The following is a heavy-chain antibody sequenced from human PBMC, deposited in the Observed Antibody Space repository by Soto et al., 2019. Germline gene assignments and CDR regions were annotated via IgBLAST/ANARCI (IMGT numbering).Heavy chain of an antibody. CDR3: ARHEGYYYHTSDHHYGREV. J-gene: IGHJ6*04. D-gene: IGHD3-22*01. CDR1: GYRFPSYW. Sequence: GEYRKISCKGPGYRFPSYWIGWVRQIPWKGLEWMGIIYPGDSYTRYSPSFQGQVTISADKSINTAYLQWSSLKASDTAMYYCARHEGYYYHTSDHHYGREVWGKGNTLIVST. CDR2: IYPGDSYT. V-gene: IGHV5-51*01.